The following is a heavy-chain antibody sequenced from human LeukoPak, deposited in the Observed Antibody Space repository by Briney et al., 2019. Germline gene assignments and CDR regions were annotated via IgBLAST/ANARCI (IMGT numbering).Heavy chain of an antibody. CDR1: GFTFSDYY. CDR2: ISSSGSTI. CDR3: ARSCSSTSCRQRYYYYYYMDV. V-gene: IGHV3-11*01. D-gene: IGHD2-2*01. Sequence: GGSLRLSCAASGFTFSDYYMSWIRQAPGKGLEWVSYISSSGSTIYYADSVKGRFTISRDNAKNSLYLQMNSLRAEDTAVYYCARSCSSTSCRQRYYYYYYMDVWGKGTTATVSS. J-gene: IGHJ6*03.